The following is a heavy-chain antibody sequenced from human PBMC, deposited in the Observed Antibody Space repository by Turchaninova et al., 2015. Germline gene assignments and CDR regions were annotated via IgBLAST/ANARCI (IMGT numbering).Heavy chain of an antibody. CDR2: MYHSGST. Sequence: QVQLQESGPGLVKPSETLSPPGGFSGYSIISVYYRGLIRQPPGKGLEWIGSMYHSGSTYYNPSLKSRVTISVDTNKNQFSLRLSPVTAADTAVYYCARLSGDLDGTDYWGQGTLVTVSS. CDR1: GYSIISVYY. D-gene: IGHD7-27*01. V-gene: IGHV4-38-2*01. CDR3: ARLSGDLDGTDY. J-gene: IGHJ4*02.